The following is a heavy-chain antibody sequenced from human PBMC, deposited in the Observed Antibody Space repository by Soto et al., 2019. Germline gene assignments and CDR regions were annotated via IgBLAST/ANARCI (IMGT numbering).Heavy chain of an antibody. CDR3: STRAYDTNGYYRFDP. V-gene: IGHV4-30-2*01. J-gene: IGHJ5*01. D-gene: IGHD3-22*01. CDR2: INHSGRV. CDR1: GGSISSGGYS. Sequence: VSGGSISSGGYSWSWIRQPPGKGLEWIGDINHSGRVNYSPSLKSRVTISLDTSKNQFSLTLSAVTAADTAMYYCSTRAYDTNGYYRFDPWGQGTLVTVSS.